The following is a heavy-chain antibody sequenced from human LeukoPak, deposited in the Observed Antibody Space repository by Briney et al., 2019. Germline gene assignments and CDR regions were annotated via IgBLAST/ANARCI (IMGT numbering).Heavy chain of an antibody. J-gene: IGHJ4*02. Sequence: GASVKVSCKASGYTFTAYDINWVRQATGQGLEWMGWMSPNSGHTGYAQKFQGRVTFTTSTSISTAYMELNSLRPEDTAVYYCARTPPKGHIDSWGPGTLVTVSS. V-gene: IGHV1-8*01. CDR3: ARTPPKGHIDS. CDR2: MSPNSGHT. CDR1: GYTFTAYD.